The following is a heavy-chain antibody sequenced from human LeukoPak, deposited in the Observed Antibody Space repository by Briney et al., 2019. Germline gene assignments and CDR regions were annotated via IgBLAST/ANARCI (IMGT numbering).Heavy chain of an antibody. D-gene: IGHD4-11*01. CDR3: AKTTVTSSYWYFDL. J-gene: IGHJ2*01. CDR2: ISYSGST. CDR1: GGSISIYS. Sequence: PSETLSLTCIVPGGSISIYSWSWIRPPPEKGMGWNGYISYSGSTNYHPSLKSRVTISVDTSKNQFSLKLSSVTAADTAGYYCAKTTVTSSYWYFDLWGRGTLVTVSS. V-gene: IGHV4-59*08.